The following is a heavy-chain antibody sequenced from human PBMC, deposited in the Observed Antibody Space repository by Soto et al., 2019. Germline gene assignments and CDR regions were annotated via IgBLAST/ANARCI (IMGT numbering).Heavy chain of an antibody. V-gene: IGHV3-23*01. CDR1: GFTFSVYA. Sequence: EVQLLESGGGFVQPGGSLRLSCAATGFTFSVYAMTWVRQAPGKGLEWVSAVTANGGSTYSADSVKGRFTISRDNSKNTLFLQMNSLRAEDTAVYYCASLGVGDWANYYYYYYGMDVWGQGTTVTVSS. CDR3: ASLGVGDWANYYYYYYGMDV. CDR2: VTANGGST. J-gene: IGHJ6*02. D-gene: IGHD2-21*02.